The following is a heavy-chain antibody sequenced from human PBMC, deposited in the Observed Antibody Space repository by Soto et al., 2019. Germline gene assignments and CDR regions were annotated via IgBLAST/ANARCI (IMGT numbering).Heavy chain of an antibody. CDR3: ARESEDLTSNFDY. V-gene: IGHV3-21*01. J-gene: IGHJ4*02. CDR1: GSTFTRYS. Sequence: GGSLRLSCAASGSTFTRYSMNWVRQAPGKGLEWVSSISSTTNYIYYADSMKGRFTGSRDNAKNSVYLEMNSLSAEDTAVYYCARESEDLTSNFDYWGQGTLVTVSS. CDR2: ISSTTNYI.